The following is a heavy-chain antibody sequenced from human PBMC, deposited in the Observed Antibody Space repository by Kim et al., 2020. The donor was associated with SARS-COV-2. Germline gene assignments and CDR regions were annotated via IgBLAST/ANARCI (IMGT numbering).Heavy chain of an antibody. J-gene: IGHJ4*02. Sequence: GGSLRLSCAASGLTFSSYSMNWVRQAPGKGLEWGSSISSSSSYIYYADSVKGRFTISRDNAKNSLYLQMNSLRAEDTAVYYCARDPGWFGGTDYYFDYWGQGTLVTVSS. V-gene: IGHV3-21*01. CDR3: ARDPGWFGGTDYYFDY. D-gene: IGHD3-10*01. CDR1: GLTFSSYS. CDR2: ISSSSSYI.